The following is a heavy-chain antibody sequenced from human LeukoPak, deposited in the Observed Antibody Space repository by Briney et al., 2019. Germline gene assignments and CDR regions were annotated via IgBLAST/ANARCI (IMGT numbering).Heavy chain of an antibody. D-gene: IGHD2-21*02. CDR2: IYYSGST. V-gene: IGHV4-39*01. J-gene: IGHJ4*02. Sequence: PSETLSLTRTVSGGSIGSSSYYWGWIRQPPGKGLEWIGSIYYSGSTYYNPSLKSRVTISVDTSKNQFSLKLSSVTAADTAVYYCTSLTATMYYFDYWGQGTLVTVSS. CDR3: TSLTATMYYFDY. CDR1: GGSIGSSSYY.